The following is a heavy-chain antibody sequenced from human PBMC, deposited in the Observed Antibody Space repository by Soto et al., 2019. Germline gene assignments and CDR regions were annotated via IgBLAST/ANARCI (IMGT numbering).Heavy chain of an antibody. CDR3: ADRRGIAAIATIDD. CDR2: IYWNDDK. D-gene: IGHD6-13*01. CDR1: GFSLKNSGVG. V-gene: IGHV2-5*01. Sequence: QITLEESGPSLVKPTQTLTLTCTFSGFSLKNSGVGVAWIRQPPGKPLEWLALIYWNDDKRYSPTLKNRINISNKTTKNQEVLTMTNNDTVDNYSYNCADRRGIAAIATIDDWGQGMLVTVSS. J-gene: IGHJ4*02.